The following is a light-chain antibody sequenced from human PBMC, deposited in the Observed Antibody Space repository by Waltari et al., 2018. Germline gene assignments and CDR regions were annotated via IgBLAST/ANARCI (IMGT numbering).Light chain of an antibody. CDR3: CSYAGRSTLV. V-gene: IGLV2-23*02. CDR2: EVT. J-gene: IGLJ2*01. Sequence: QSALTQPASLSGSPGQSITISCTGTSSDVGSYNLVSWYQQHPGKAPKLMIYEVTKRPSGVSNRFSGSRYGNTASLTISGLQAEDEADYYCCSYAGRSTLVFGGGTKLTVL. CDR1: SSDVGSYNL.